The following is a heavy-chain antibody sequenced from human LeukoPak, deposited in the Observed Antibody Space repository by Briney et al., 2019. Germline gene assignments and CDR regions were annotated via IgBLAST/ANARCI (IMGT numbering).Heavy chain of an antibody. Sequence: SETLSLTCAVSGGSFSGYYLSWIRQPPGKGLELIGEIKHSGSTNYNPSLKSRVSISVDTSKNQFSLKLSSVTAADTAVYYCARVYYSSSYDYWYFDLWGRGTLVTVSS. CDR1: GGSFSGYY. D-gene: IGHD6-13*01. CDR3: ARVYYSSSYDYWYFDL. CDR2: IKHSGST. V-gene: IGHV4-34*01. J-gene: IGHJ2*01.